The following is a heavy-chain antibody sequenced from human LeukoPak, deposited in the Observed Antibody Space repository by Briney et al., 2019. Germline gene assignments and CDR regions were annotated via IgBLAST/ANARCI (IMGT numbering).Heavy chain of an antibody. J-gene: IGHJ6*02. Sequence: GGSLRLSCAASGFTFDDYAMHWVRQAPGKGLEWVSGISWNSGSIGYADSVKGRFTISRDNAKNSLYLQMNSLRAEDTALYYCAKDLGPIDCSGGSCYGMDVWGQGTTVTVSS. CDR3: AKDLGPIDCSGGSCYGMDV. V-gene: IGHV3-9*01. CDR1: GFTFDDYA. CDR2: ISWNSGSI. D-gene: IGHD2-15*01.